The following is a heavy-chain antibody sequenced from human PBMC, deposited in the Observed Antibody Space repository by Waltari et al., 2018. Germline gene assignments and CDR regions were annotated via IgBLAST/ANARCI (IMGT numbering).Heavy chain of an antibody. D-gene: IGHD3-22*01. CDR1: GYYMRSGYY. J-gene: IGHJ3*02. V-gene: IGHV4-38-2*01. CDR2: IYQGGSS. Sequence: QVQLQESGPGLAKSSETLSLTCDVSGYYMRSGYYWGWTRQPPRKGLEWIASIYQGGSSDYNPSLRSRVTISVDTSRNQFYLEMTSVTATDTATYYCVAANEYYYDGSGDDAFETWGQGTLVTVSS. CDR3: VAANEYYYDGSGDDAFET.